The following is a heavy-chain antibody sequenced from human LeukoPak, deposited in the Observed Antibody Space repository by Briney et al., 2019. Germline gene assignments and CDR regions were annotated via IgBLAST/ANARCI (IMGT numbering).Heavy chain of an antibody. J-gene: IGHJ4*02. CDR2: IYYSGST. Sequence: PSETLSLTCTDSAGSISSYYWSWIRQPPGKGLEWIGYIYYSGSTNYNPSLKSRVTISVDTSKNQFSLKLSSVTAADTAVYYCARGFYGSGSYIWGQGTLVTVSS. V-gene: IGHV4-59*01. D-gene: IGHD3-10*01. CDR1: AGSISSYY. CDR3: ARGFYGSGSYI.